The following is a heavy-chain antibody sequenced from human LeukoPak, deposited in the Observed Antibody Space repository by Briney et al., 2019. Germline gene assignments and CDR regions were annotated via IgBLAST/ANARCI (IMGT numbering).Heavy chain of an antibody. CDR1: GFTFSSYW. Sequence: GGSLRLSCAASGFTFSSYWMSWVRQAPGKGLEWVADIKQDGSEKYYVDSVKGRFTISRDNAKNSLYLQMNSLRAEDTAVYYCARKGSRRPSPEGVWGQGTLVTVSS. D-gene: IGHD1-14*01. CDR3: ARKGSRRPSPEGV. J-gene: IGHJ4*02. CDR2: IKQDGSEK. V-gene: IGHV3-7*03.